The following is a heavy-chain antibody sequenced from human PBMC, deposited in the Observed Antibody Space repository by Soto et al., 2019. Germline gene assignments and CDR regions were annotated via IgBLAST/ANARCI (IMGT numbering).Heavy chain of an antibody. J-gene: IGHJ6*02. CDR1: GGSISSSSCY. V-gene: IGHV4-39*01. Sequence: SETLSLTCTVYGGSISSSSCYWGWIRQPPGKGLEWIGSIYYSGSTYYNPSLKSRVTISVDTSKNQFSLKLSSVTAADTAVYYCAGTGVVTYYGMDVWGQGTTVTVSS. D-gene: IGHD3-3*01. CDR2: IYYSGST. CDR3: AGTGVVTYYGMDV.